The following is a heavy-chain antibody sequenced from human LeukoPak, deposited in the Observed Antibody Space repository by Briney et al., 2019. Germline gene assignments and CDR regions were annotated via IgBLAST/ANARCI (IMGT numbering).Heavy chain of an antibody. J-gene: IGHJ3*02. CDR1: GFTFNSYD. CDR2: IGTADEP. CDR3: ARGFYGGNAFAFDI. Sequence: GRSLRLSCAGSGFTFNSYDMHWVRQATGKGLEWVSAIGTADEPYYPGSVKGRFTITRENAKNSLYLQMNSLRAGDTAVYYCARGFYGGNAFAFDIWGQGTMVTVSS. V-gene: IGHV3-13*05. D-gene: IGHD4-23*01.